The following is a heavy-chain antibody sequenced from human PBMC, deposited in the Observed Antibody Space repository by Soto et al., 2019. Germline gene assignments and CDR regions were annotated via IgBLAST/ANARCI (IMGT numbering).Heavy chain of an antibody. D-gene: IGHD2-21*02. CDR2: ISAYTGNT. Sequence: GASVKVSCKASGGTFSSYAISWVRQAPGQGPEWMGWISAYTGNTNYAQNFQGRVTMTTDTSTSTAYMELNSLRAEDTAVYYCARDWVTYDAFDIWGQGTMVTVSS. J-gene: IGHJ3*02. CDR3: ARDWVTYDAFDI. CDR1: GGTFSSYA. V-gene: IGHV1-18*01.